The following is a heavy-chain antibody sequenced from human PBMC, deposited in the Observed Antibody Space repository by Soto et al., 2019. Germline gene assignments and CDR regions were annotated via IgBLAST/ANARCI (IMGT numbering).Heavy chain of an antibody. D-gene: IGHD2-2*01. J-gene: IGHJ4*02. CDR1: GFTLSHYW. CDR3: VRSSVGCLAY. CDR2: LNYDGSST. Sequence: EVQLLESGGGLVQPGGTLTLSCAASGFTLSHYWMHWVRQVPGRGLVWVSRLNYDGSSTPYAESVRGRLNICRNNAKTTRYLQMSSLRGEDTAIYYCVRSSVGCLAYWGQGTVVTVSS. V-gene: IGHV3-74*01.